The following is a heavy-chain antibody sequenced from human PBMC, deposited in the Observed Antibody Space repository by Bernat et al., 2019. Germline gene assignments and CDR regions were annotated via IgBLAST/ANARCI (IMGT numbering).Heavy chain of an antibody. J-gene: IGHJ4*02. CDR1: GFTFYRAW. CDR2: IKSKVDGGTT. D-gene: IGHD3-16*02. V-gene: IGHV3-15*05. CDR3: LIDVMDGSYPFDY. Sequence: EVHVVESGGDLVKPGESLRLSCAASGFTFYRAWMSWVRQAPGKGLEWVAHIKSKVDGGTTDYAAPVKGRFIISRDDSKNTLYLQMTSLRAEDTAIYYCLIDVMDGSYPFDYWGQGTLVTVSS.